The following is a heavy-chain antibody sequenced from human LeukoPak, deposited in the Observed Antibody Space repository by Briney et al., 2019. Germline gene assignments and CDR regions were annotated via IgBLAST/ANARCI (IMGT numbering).Heavy chain of an antibody. Sequence: GGSLRLSCAASGFTFSSYGMHWVRQAPGKGLEWVSVTSYDGSKKYCADSVKGRFTISRDNSKNTLYLQMNSLRAEDTAVYYCAKDVYLAPDYYGSGMATGMDVWGQGTTVTVSS. CDR3: AKDVYLAPDYYGSGMATGMDV. CDR1: GFTFSSYG. D-gene: IGHD3-10*01. CDR2: TSYDGSKK. J-gene: IGHJ6*02. V-gene: IGHV3-30*18.